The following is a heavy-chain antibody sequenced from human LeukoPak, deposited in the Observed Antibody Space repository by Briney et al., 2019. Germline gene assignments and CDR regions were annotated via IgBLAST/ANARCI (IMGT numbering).Heavy chain of an antibody. CDR1: GYSFTSYW. V-gene: IGHV5-51*01. D-gene: IGHD3-22*01. CDR2: IYPGDSDT. J-gene: IGHJ4*02. CDR3: VRHYDSTPYGTRNFMVYPDY. Sequence: PGESLKISCKGSGYSFTSYWIGWVRQMPGKGLEWMGIIYPGDSDTRYSPSFQGQVTISVDKSISTAYLRWNSLKASDTAMYYCVRHYDSTPYGTRNFMVYPDYWGQGTLVTVSS.